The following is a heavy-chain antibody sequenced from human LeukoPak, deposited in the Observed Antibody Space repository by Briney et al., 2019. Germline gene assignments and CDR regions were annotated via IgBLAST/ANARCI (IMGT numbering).Heavy chain of an antibody. J-gene: IGHJ4*02. V-gene: IGHV1-2*05. Sequence: ASVKVSCKASGYTFTDYYMHWVRQPPGQGLEWMGGINPNRGGTYYAPKFQGKVSMTSDTSISTDYMELSRLRSDDAVVYYCATVMLFGVVIDYCDYWGQGTLVTVSS. CDR2: INPNRGGT. CDR1: GYTFTDYY. CDR3: ATVMLFGVVIDYCDY. D-gene: IGHD3/OR15-3a*01.